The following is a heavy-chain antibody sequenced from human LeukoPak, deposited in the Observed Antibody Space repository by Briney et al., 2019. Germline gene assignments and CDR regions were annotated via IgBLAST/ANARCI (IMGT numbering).Heavy chain of an antibody. CDR3: ARDSAYSGTYTPDVFDV. D-gene: IGHD1-26*01. CDR2: IHYSGTT. V-gene: IGHV4-39*07. Sequence: PSETLSLTCTVSGGSISSSTHYWGWIRQPPGKGLEWIASIHYSGTTYYNPSLDSRISTSVDTSKNQFSLRLSSVTAADTAVFYCARDSAYSGTYTPDVFDVWGQGTMVTVSS. J-gene: IGHJ3*01. CDR1: GGSISSSTHY.